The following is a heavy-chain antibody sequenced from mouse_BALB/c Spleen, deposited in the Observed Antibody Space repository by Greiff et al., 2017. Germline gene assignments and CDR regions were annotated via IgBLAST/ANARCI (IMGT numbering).Heavy chain of an antibody. CDR1: GYTFTSYW. V-gene: IGHV1-87*01. CDR2: IYPGDGDT. J-gene: IGHJ4*01. CDR3: ARGGVSSYYAMDY. Sequence: QVQLQQSGAELARPGASVKLSCKASGYTFTSYWMQWVKQRPGQGLEWIGAIYPGDGDTRYTQKFKGKATLTADKSSSTAYMQLSSLASEDSAVYYCARGGVSSYYAMDYWGQGTSVTVSS.